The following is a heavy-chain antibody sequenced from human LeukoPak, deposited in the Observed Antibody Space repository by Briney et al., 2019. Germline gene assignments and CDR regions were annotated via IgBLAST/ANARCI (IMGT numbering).Heavy chain of an antibody. J-gene: IGHJ5*02. V-gene: IGHV4-4*07. CDR3: AREGLYCSSTSCYRAEFDL. D-gene: IGHD2-2*01. Sequence: SETLSLTCTVSGGSISSYYWSWIRQPAGKGLEWIGRIYTSGSTNYNPSLKSRVTMSVDTSKNQFSLKLSSVTAADTAVYYCAREGLYCSSTSCYRAEFDLWGQGTLVTVSS. CDR1: GGSISSYY. CDR2: IYTSGST.